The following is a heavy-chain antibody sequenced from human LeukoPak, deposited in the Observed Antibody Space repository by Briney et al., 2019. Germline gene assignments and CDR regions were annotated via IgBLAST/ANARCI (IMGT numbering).Heavy chain of an antibody. Sequence: GGSLRLSCAASGLTFSNYAMSWVRQAPGKGLEWVSSISDRGGSTYYADSVKGRFTISRDNSKNTLYLQMDSLRAEEDTAIYYCAPDLRGSAWSLDDWGQGTLVTVSS. D-gene: IGHD6-13*01. CDR3: APDLRGSAWSLDD. CDR1: GLTFSNYA. J-gene: IGHJ4*02. CDR2: ISDRGGST. V-gene: IGHV3-23*01.